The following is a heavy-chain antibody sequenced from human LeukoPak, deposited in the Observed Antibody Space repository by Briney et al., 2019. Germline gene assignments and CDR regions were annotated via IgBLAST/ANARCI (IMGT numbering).Heavy chain of an antibody. CDR2: IKSKTDGGTT. CDR1: GFTLSHAW. Sequence: GGSLRLSCAASGFTLSHAWMSWVRQAPGKGLEWVGRIKSKTDGGTTEYAAPAKGRFTISREDSENTRYLQMNSLKTGDTAVYYCTTGWASSDTSYIDYWGQGTLVTVSS. CDR3: TTGWASSDTSYIDY. V-gene: IGHV3-15*01. D-gene: IGHD3-22*01. J-gene: IGHJ4*02.